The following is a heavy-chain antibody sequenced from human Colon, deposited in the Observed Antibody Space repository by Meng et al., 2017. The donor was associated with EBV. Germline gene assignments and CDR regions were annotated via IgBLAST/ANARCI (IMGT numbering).Heavy chain of an antibody. CDR2: INAYNGDT. D-gene: IGHD1-26*01. J-gene: IGHJ4*02. V-gene: IGHV1-18*01. Sequence: QAQVVQSGGEVKKPGGSVKVSCKASGYTFTNYGITWGRQAPGQGLEWMGWINAYNGDTNYAQTLQGRVTMTTDTSTSTAYMELRSLRSDDTAVYYCARVEVGITSGDYWGQGTLVTVSS. CDR3: ARVEVGITSGDY. CDR1: GYTFTNYG.